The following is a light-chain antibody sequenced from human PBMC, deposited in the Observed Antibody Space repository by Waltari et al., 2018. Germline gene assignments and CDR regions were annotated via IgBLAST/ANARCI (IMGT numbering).Light chain of an antibody. Sequence: NFMLAQPHSVSESPGKTVTISCTGSSGSIANNYVQWYQLRPGSGPTTISYEDNQRPPGVPDRFSGSIDRSSNSASLIISRLKTEDEAYYYCQSFDDSNNIVFGGGTKLTVL. J-gene: IGLJ2*01. CDR1: SGSIANNY. V-gene: IGLV6-57*02. CDR2: EDN. CDR3: QSFDDSNNIV.